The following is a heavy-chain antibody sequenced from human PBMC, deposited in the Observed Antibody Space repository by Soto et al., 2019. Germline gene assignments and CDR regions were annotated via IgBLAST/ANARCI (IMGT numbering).Heavy chain of an antibody. J-gene: IGHJ4*02. CDR3: ARDLCGSGGSCYLLDY. CDR2: IWYDGSNK. D-gene: IGHD2-15*01. Sequence: SLRLSSTASGLNFRSYGMHRIRQAPGKGLEWVAVIWYDGSNKYYADSVKGRFTISRDNSKNTLYLQMNSLRAEDTAVYYCARDLCGSGGSCYLLDYWGQGTLVTVSS. CDR1: GLNFRSYG. V-gene: IGHV3-33*01.